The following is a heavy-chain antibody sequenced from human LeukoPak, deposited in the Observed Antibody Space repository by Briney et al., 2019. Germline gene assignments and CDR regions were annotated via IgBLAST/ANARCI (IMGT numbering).Heavy chain of an antibody. CDR3: ARDSYIPAADVRYFDY. Sequence: GGPLTLPCAPSGLTFNSYSMNWVRQAPGKGLEWVSSINSSSSYIYYPHSVKGRFTISRDNTKNSLYLQMNSLRAEDTAVYYCARDSYIPAADVRYFDYWGQGTLVTVSS. CDR2: INSSSSYI. V-gene: IGHV3-21*01. J-gene: IGHJ4*02. CDR1: GLTFNSYS. D-gene: IGHD2-2*01.